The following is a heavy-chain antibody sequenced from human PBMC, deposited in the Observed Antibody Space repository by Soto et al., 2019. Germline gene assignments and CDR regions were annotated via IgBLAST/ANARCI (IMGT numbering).Heavy chain of an antibody. J-gene: IGHJ4*02. D-gene: IGHD3-9*01. CDR2: ISAYNGNT. CDR1: GYTFTSYG. V-gene: IGHV1-18*01. CDR3: ARDRTRYFDWLLPIDY. Sequence: QVPLVQSGAEVKKPGASVKVSCKASGYTFTSYGISWVRQAPGQGLEWMGWISAYNGNTNYAQKLQGRVTMTTDTSTSTAYIELRSLRSDDTAVYYCARDRTRYFDWLLPIDYWGQGTLVTVSS.